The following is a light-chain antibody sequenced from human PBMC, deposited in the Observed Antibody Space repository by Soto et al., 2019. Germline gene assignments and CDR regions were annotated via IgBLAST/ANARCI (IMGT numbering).Light chain of an antibody. J-gene: IGKJ1*01. CDR2: AAS. Sequence: AIRMTQSPSSFSASTGDRVTITCRASQGISSYLAWYQQKPGKAPKLLIYAASTLQSGVASRFSGSGSGTDFTLTISCLQSEYFATYYCQQYYSYPRTFGQGTKVEIK. CDR3: QQYYSYPRT. V-gene: IGKV1-8*01. CDR1: QGISSY.